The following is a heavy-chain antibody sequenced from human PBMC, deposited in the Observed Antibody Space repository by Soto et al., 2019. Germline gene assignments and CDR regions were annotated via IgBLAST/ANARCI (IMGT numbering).Heavy chain of an antibody. D-gene: IGHD6-13*01. CDR3: AIIAAAGLDY. Sequence: GGSLRLSCAASGFTFSSYSMNWVRQAPGKGLEWVSYISSSSSTIYYADSVKGRFTISRDNAKNSLYLQMNSLRAEDTAVYYCAIIAAAGLDYWGQGTLVTVSS. CDR2: ISSSSSTI. J-gene: IGHJ4*02. CDR1: GFTFSSYS. V-gene: IGHV3-48*01.